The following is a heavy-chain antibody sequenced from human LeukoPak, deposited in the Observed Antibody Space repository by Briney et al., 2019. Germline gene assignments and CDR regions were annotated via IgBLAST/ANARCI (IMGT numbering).Heavy chain of an antibody. CDR2: IGIDSGNT. V-gene: IGHV3-48*01. CDR3: AKELRDIVVVVAAPSYYYYYGMDV. Sequence: GGSLRLSCAASGFTFSDYSMNWVRQAPGKGLEWISYIGIDSGNTNYADSVKGRFTISGDKAKNSLYLQMNSLRVEDTAVYYCAKELRDIVVVVAAPSYYYYYGMDVWGQGTTVTVSS. D-gene: IGHD2-15*01. CDR1: GFTFSDYS. J-gene: IGHJ6*02.